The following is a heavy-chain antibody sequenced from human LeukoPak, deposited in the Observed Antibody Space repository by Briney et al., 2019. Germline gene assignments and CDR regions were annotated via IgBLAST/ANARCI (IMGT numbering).Heavy chain of an antibody. J-gene: IGHJ4*02. D-gene: IGHD2-15*01. CDR3: ARDLGYCSGGSCTEFIY. CDR1: GYTFTSYA. CDR2: INAGNGNT. Sequence: ASVKVSCKASGYTFTSYAMHWVRRAPGQRLEGMGWINAGNGNTKYSQKFQGRVTITRDTSASTAYMELSSLRSEDTAVYYCARDLGYCSGGSCTEFIYWGQGTLVTVSS. V-gene: IGHV1-3*01.